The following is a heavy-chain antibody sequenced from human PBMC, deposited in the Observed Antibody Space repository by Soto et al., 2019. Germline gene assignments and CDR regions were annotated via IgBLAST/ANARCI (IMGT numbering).Heavy chain of an antibody. V-gene: IGHV1-46*01. CDR1: GYTFSSYY. CDR2: INPNVGST. J-gene: IGHJ4*02. CDR3: ARGLGLGDC. D-gene: IGHD3-9*01. Sequence: QVQLVQSGAEVKKPGASVKVSCKASGYTFSSYYIHWVRQAPGQGLEWIGIINPNVGSTNYAQNFKGRLPVTRATSTATVYVDLSALTSDDAAMYYCARGLGLGDCWGQGTLVTVSS.